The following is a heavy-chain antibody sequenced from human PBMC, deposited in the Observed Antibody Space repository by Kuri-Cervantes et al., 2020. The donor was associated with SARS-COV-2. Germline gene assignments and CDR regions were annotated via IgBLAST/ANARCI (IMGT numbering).Heavy chain of an antibody. V-gene: IGHV3-9*01. CDR3: AKDFGTMVQGVIDY. D-gene: IGHD3-10*01. CDR1: GFTFDDYA. CDR2: ISWNSGSI. J-gene: IGHJ4*02. Sequence: SLKISCAASGFTFDDYAMHWVRQAPGKGLEWVSGISWNSGSIGYADSVKGRFTISRDNAKNSLYLQMNSLRAEDKALYYCAKDFGTMVQGVIDYWGQGTLVTVSS.